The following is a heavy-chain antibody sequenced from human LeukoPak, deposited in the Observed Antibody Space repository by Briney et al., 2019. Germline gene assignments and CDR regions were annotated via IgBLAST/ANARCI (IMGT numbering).Heavy chain of an antibody. D-gene: IGHD2-8*02. Sequence: GGSLRLSCVASGFTFSNHAMTWVRQAPGKGLEWVSAISADAVDTFYAPSVKGRFTISRDNSKNTLYLQINSLRAEDTAIYYCAKDVWWSVSWGQGTLVTVSS. CDR2: ISADAVDT. CDR3: AKDVWWSVS. V-gene: IGHV3-23*01. CDR1: GFTFSNHA. J-gene: IGHJ5*02.